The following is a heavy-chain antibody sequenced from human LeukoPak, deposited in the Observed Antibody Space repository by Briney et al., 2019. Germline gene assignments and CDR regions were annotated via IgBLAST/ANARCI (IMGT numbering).Heavy chain of an antibody. D-gene: IGHD6-19*01. CDR3: ATDFSSGWTSPDY. J-gene: IGHJ4*02. Sequence: GGSLRLSCAASGFTVSSNYMSWVRQAPGKGLEWVSVIYSGGSTYYADSVKGRFTTSRDNSKNTLYLQMNSLRAEDTAVYYCATDFSSGWTSPDYWGQGTLVTVSS. V-gene: IGHV3-66*01. CDR1: GFTVSSNY. CDR2: IYSGGST.